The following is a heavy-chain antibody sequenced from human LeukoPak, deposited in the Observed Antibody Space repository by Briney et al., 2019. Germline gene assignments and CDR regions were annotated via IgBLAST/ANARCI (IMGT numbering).Heavy chain of an antibody. J-gene: IGHJ5*02. D-gene: IGHD4-17*01. CDR3: ARMGGMTTVRWFDP. V-gene: IGHV4-39*01. CDR2: IYYSGST. CDR1: GGSIRISSYY. Sequence: SETLSLTCTVSGGSIRISSYYWGWIRQPPGKGLEWIGNIYYSGSTFYSPSLKSRVTISVDTSKNEFSLNLSSVSAADTAVYYCARMGGMTTVRWFDPWGQGILVTVSS.